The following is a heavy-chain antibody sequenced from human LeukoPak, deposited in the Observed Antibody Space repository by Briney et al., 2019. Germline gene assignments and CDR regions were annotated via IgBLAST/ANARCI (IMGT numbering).Heavy chain of an antibody. CDR3: AREAGDDAFDI. D-gene: IGHD7-27*01. Sequence: ASAKVSCKASGYTFTGYYMHSVRQAPGQGLAWMGWINPNSGGTNYAQKFQGRVPMTRDTSISTAYMELSRLRSDDTAVYYCAREAGDDAFDIWGQGTMVTVSS. V-gene: IGHV1-2*02. CDR2: INPNSGGT. J-gene: IGHJ3*02. CDR1: GYTFTGYY.